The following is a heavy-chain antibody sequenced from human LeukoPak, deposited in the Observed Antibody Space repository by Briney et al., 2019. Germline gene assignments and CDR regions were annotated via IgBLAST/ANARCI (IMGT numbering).Heavy chain of an antibody. Sequence: GGSLRLSCAASAFTFTNYNMIWVRQAPGKGLEWVSSISSSSTYIYYADSVKGRFTISRDNAKNSLYLQMNSLRAEDTAVYYCARDESGYSGYVRFDPWGQGTLVTVSS. CDR2: ISSSSTYI. CDR1: AFTFTNYN. J-gene: IGHJ5*02. V-gene: IGHV3-21*01. D-gene: IGHD5-12*01. CDR3: ARDESGYSGYVRFDP.